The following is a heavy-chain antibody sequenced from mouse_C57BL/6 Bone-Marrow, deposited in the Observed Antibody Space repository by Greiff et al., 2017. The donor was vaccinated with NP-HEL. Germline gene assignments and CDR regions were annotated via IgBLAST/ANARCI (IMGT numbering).Heavy chain of an antibody. V-gene: IGHV1-64*01. CDR1: GYTFTSYW. CDR2: IHPNSGST. Sequence: QLQQPGAELVKPGASVKLSCKASGYTFTSYWMHWVKQRPGQGLEWIGMIHPNSGSTNYNEKFKSKATLTVDKSSSTAYMQLSSLTSEDSAVYYCARRADYYGSSYGYWGQGTTLTVSS. J-gene: IGHJ2*01. CDR3: ARRADYYGSSYGY. D-gene: IGHD1-1*01.